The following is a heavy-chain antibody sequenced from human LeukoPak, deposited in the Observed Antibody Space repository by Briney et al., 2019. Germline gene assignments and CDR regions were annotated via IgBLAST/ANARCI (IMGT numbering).Heavy chain of an antibody. J-gene: IGHJ4*02. CDR2: IFPGDSGI. D-gene: IGHD6-13*01. CDR1: GYSFSNYW. Sequence: GESLKISCRGPGYSFSNYWIGWVRQMPGKGLEWMGMIFPGDSGIRYSPSFQGQVTISVDKSITTAYLQWSSLKASDTAMYYCARHSWGAVTSSWYGFWGQGTPVTVSS. V-gene: IGHV5-51*01. CDR3: ARHSWGAVTSSWYGF.